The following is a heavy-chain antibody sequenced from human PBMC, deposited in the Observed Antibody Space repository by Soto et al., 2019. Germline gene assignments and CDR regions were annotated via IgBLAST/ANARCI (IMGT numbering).Heavy chain of an antibody. CDR2: MYATGTT. V-gene: IGHV4-4*07. CDR1: GGSISPYF. D-gene: IGHD5-12*01. CDR3: ARDGGYTGYEQGNPFDI. J-gene: IGHJ3*02. Sequence: QVQLQESGPGLVKPSETLSLTCTVSGGSISPYFWSWIRQPAGKGLEWLGRMYATGTTNYNPSLKSRVSMSIDTSENQFYLKLRSVTAADTAVYYCARDGGYTGYEQGNPFDIWGQGTMVSVSS.